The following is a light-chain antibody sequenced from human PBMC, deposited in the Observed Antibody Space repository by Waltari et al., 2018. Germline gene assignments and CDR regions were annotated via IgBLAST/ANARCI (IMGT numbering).Light chain of an antibody. V-gene: IGKV3-15*01. CDR2: GAS. J-gene: IGKJ1*01. Sequence: VMTQSPATLAVSRGERAPLSCRASQSVSSSLAWYQQKPGQTPRLLIYGASTRATGIPVRFSGSGSGTEFTLTISSLQSEDFAVYYCLQYNNWPPWTFGQGPKVAIK. CDR3: LQYNNWPPWT. CDR1: QSVSSS.